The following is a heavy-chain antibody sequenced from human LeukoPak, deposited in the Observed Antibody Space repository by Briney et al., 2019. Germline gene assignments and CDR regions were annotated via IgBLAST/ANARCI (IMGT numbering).Heavy chain of an antibody. Sequence: SETLSLTCTVSGASISSYYWSWFRQPPGKGLEWIGYIYSSGNTDYNPSLKSRVTISVDTSKSQFSLKLSSVTAADTAVYYCARLRHYYDSTGYPLYFFDYWGQGTLVTVSS. V-gene: IGHV4-4*09. CDR1: GASISSYY. D-gene: IGHD3-22*01. CDR2: IYSSGNT. J-gene: IGHJ4*02. CDR3: ARLRHYYDSTGYPLYFFDY.